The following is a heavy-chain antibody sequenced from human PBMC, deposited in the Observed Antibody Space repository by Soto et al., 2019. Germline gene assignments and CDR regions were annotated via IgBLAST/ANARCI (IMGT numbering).Heavy chain of an antibody. D-gene: IGHD5-18*01. CDR1: GFTFSSYA. CDR3: ARDEETAGAKTRAFDP. J-gene: IGHJ5*02. V-gene: IGHV3-30-3*01. CDR2: ISYDGSNK. Sequence: GGSLRLSCAASGFTFSSYAMHWVRQAPGKGLEWVAVISYDGSNKYYADSVKGRFTISRDNSKNTLYLQMNSLRAEDTAVYYCARDEETAGAKTRAFDPWGQGT.